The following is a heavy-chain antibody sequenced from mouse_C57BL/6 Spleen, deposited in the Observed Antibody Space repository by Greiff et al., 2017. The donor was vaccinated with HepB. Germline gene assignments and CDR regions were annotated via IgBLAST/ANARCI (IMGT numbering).Heavy chain of an antibody. J-gene: IGHJ1*03. V-gene: IGHV1-19*01. D-gene: IGHD2-3*01. Sequence: EVQLQQSGPVLVKPGASVKMSCKASGYTFTDYYMNWVKQSHGKSLEWIGVINPYNGGTSYNQKFKGKATLTVDKSSSTAYMELNSLTSEDSAVYYCARNGYYGGYFDVWGTGTTVTVSS. CDR2: INPYNGGT. CDR3: ARNGYYGGYFDV. CDR1: GYTFTDYY.